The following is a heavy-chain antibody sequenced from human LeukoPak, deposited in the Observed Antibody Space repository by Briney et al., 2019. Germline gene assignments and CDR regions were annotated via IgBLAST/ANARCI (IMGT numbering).Heavy chain of an antibody. CDR3: ARGRRMITFGGVIAKNWFDP. CDR1: GGSFSGYY. D-gene: IGHD3-16*02. V-gene: IGHV4-34*01. CDR2: TNHSGST. Sequence: NPSETLSLTCAVYGGSFSGYYWSWIRQPPGKGLEWIGETNHSGSTNYNPSLKSRVTISVDTSKNQFSLKLSSVTAADTAVYYCARGRRMITFGGVIAKNWFDPWGQGTLVTVSS. J-gene: IGHJ5*02.